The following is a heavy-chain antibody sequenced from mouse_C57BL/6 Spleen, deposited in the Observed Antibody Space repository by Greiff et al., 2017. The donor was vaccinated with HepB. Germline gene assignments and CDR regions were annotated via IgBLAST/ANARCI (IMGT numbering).Heavy chain of an antibody. CDR2: IYPGSGNT. CDR3: ARGRYDYDGWYFDV. J-gene: IGHJ1*03. Sequence: VQLQQSGAELVRPGASVKLSCKASGYTFTDYYINWVKQRPGQGLAWIARIYPGSGNTYYNEKFKGKATLTAEKSSCTAYMQLSSLTSEYSVVYFCARGRYDYDGWYFDVWGTGTTVTVSS. V-gene: IGHV1-76*01. D-gene: IGHD2-4*01. CDR1: GYTFTDYY.